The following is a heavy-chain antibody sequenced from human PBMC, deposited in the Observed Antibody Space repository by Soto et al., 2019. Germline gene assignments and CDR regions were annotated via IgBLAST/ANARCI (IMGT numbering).Heavy chain of an antibody. Sequence: EVQLVESGGGLVQPGGSLRLSCTGSGFPFSAYNINWVRQAPGKGLEWVSSINVGSSHIYQPNSMKGRFTISRDDAKNSVYLQIDSLRDEDTALYYCSRSPEVGVRGAYWGQGTLVTVSS. V-gene: IGHV3-21*01. CDR2: INVGSSHI. J-gene: IGHJ4*02. CDR1: GFPFSAYN. D-gene: IGHD3-16*01. CDR3: SRSPEVGVRGAY.